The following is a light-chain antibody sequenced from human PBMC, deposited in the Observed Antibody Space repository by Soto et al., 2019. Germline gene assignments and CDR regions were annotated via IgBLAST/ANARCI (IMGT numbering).Light chain of an antibody. CDR2: AAS. CDR3: QRYNAAST. V-gene: IGKV1-27*01. J-gene: IGKJ1*01. CDR1: QGISNF. Sequence: DIQMTQSPSSLSASVGDRVTITCRASQGISNFLAWYQQRPGQVPKLLIYAASTLQSGVPSRFSASGSGTDFTLTISSLQPEDVATYYCQRYNAASTFRQGTKVEIK.